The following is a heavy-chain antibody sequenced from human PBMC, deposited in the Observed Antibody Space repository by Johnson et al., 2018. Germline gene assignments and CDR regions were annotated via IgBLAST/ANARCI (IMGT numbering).Heavy chain of an antibody. V-gene: IGHV3-33*01. CDR2: IWYDGSNK. CDR3: ARDSPGGGWPLDAFDI. Sequence: VQLVESGGGVVQPGRSLRLSCAASGFTFSSYGMHWVRQAPGKGLEWVAVIWYDGSNKYYADSVKGRFTISRENSKNTLYLQMNSLRAEDTAVYYCARDSPGGGWPLDAFDIWGQGTMVTVSS. D-gene: IGHD6-19*01. CDR1: GFTFSSYG. J-gene: IGHJ3*02.